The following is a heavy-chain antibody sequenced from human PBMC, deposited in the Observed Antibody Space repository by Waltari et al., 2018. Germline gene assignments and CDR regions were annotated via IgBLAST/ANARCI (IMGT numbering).Heavy chain of an antibody. D-gene: IGHD1-1*01. J-gene: IGHJ4*02. CDR2: VIRILGIT. CDR3: ASSEQYFDY. V-gene: IGHV1-69*10. Sequence: QVQLVQSGAEVKKPGSSVKVSCKASGGTFSIYPISWVRQAPGQGLEWMGGVIRILGITNYAQKFQGGVKITADKFTSTAYMELSSLRFEDPAVYYCASSEQYFDYWGQGTLVTVSS. CDR1: GGTFSIYP.